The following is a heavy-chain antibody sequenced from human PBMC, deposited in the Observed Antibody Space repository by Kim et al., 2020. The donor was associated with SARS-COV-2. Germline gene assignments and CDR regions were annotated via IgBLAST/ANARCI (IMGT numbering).Heavy chain of an antibody. D-gene: IGHD3-3*01. Sequence: PSVNVSCKASGYTFTSYYMHWVRQAPGQGLEWMGIINPSGGSTSYAQKFQGRVTMTRDTSTSTVYMELSSLRSEDTAVYYCARASRITIFGVVIMFYYGMDVWGQGTTVTVSS. CDR2: INPSGGST. CDR1: GYTFTSYY. CDR3: ARASRITIFGVVIMFYYGMDV. J-gene: IGHJ6*02. V-gene: IGHV1-46*01.